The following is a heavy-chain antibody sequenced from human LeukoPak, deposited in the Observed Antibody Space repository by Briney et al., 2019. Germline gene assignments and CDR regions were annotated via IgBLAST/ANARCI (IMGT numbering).Heavy chain of an antibody. J-gene: IGHJ4*02. CDR3: ASTPHIVVVTPFDY. D-gene: IGHD2-21*02. Sequence: GGSLRLSCAAPGFTFSSYEMNWVRQAPGRGLEWVSYISSSGSTIYYADSVKGRFTISRDNAKNSLYLQMNSLRAEDTAVYYCASTPHIVVVTPFDYWGQGTLVTVSS. V-gene: IGHV3-48*03. CDR1: GFTFSSYE. CDR2: ISSSGSTI.